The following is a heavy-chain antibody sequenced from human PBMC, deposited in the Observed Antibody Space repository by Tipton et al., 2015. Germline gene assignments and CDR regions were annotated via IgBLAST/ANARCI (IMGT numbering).Heavy chain of an antibody. Sequence: GSLRLSCAASGFTFDDYGMSWVRQAPGKGLEWVAGIDWNGGRTGYADSVKGRFTISRDNAQNSLYLQMNSLRAGDTGVYYCAKELINMGENPFDIWGQGTLVTVSS. D-gene: IGHD1-26*01. CDR2: IDWNGGRT. CDR1: GFTFDDYG. J-gene: IGHJ3*02. V-gene: IGHV3-20*04. CDR3: AKELINMGENPFDI.